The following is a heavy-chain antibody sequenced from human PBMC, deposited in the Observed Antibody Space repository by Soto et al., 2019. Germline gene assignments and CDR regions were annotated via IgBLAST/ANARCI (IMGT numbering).Heavy chain of an antibody. CDR1: GGTFSSYT. J-gene: IGHJ4*02. V-gene: IGHV1-69*08. CDR3: ARDEPSIAVAMGY. Sequence: QVQLVKSGAEVKKPGSSVKVSCKASGGTFSSYTISWVRQAPGQGLEWMGRIIPILGIANYAQKFQGRVTITADKSTSTAYMELSSLRSEDTAVYYCARDEPSIAVAMGYWGQGTLVTVSS. D-gene: IGHD6-19*01. CDR2: IIPILGIA.